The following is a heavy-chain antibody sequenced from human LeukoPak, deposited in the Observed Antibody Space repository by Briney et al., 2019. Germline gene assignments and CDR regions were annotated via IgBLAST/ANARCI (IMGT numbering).Heavy chain of an antibody. D-gene: IGHD1-1*01. V-gene: IGHV4-39*01. J-gene: IGHJ4*02. Sequence: SETLSLTCTVSGGSISSSSYYWGWIRQPPGKGLEWIGSIYYSGSTYYNPSLKSRVTISVDTSKNQFSLKLSSVTAADTAVYYCANSKELEPSDYWGQGTLVTVSS. CDR3: ANSKELEPSDY. CDR1: GGSISSSSYY. CDR2: IYYSGST.